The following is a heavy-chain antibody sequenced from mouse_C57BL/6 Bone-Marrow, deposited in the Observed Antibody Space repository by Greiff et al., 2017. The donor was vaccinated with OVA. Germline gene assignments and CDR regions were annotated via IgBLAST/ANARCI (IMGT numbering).Heavy chain of an antibody. CDR2: IDPSDSYT. CDR1: GYTFTSYW. D-gene: IGHD2-3*01. Sequence: VKLQQPGAELVMPGASVKLSCKASGYTFTSYWMHWVKQRPGQGLEWIGEIDPSDSYTNYNQKFKGKSTLTVDKSSSTAYMQLSSLTSEDSAVYYCARGYDGYLFAYWGQGTLVTVSA. J-gene: IGHJ3*01. V-gene: IGHV1-69*01. CDR3: ARGYDGYLFAY.